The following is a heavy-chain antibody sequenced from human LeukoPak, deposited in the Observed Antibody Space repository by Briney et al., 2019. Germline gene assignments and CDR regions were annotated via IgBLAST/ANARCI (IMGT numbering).Heavy chain of an antibody. Sequence: SETLSLTCTVSGGSISNYYWSWIRQPPGKGLEWIGYIYYSGNANYNPSLKSRVTISLDASKNQFSLKLSSVTAADTAVYYCAREDYMDVWGKGTTVTISS. V-gene: IGHV4-59*01. J-gene: IGHJ6*03. CDR2: IYYSGNA. CDR1: GGSISNYY. CDR3: AREDYMDV.